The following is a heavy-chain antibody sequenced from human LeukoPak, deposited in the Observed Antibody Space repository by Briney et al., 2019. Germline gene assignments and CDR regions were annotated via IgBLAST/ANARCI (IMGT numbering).Heavy chain of an antibody. Sequence: GGSLRLSCAASGFTFSSYSMNWVRQAPGKGLERVSYISSSSSTIHYADSVKGRFTISRDNAKNSLYLQMNSLRAEDTAVYYCARGGQQGVGATLDLAWDWGQGTLVTVSS. CDR1: GFTFSSYS. CDR3: ARGGQQGVGATLDLAWD. D-gene: IGHD1-26*01. V-gene: IGHV3-48*04. J-gene: IGHJ4*02. CDR2: ISSSSSTI.